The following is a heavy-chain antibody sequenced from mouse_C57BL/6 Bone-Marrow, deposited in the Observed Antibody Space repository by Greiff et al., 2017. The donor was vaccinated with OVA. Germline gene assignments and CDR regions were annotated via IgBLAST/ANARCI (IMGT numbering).Heavy chain of an antibody. Sequence: EVNLVESEGGLVQPGSSMKLSCTASGFTFSDYYMAWVRQVPEKGLEWVANINYDGSSTYYLDSLKSRFIISRDNAKNILYLQMSSLKSEDTATYYCAREGPYFDYWGQGTTLTVSS. J-gene: IGHJ2*01. CDR3: AREGPYFDY. CDR1: GFTFSDYY. CDR2: INYDGSST. V-gene: IGHV5-16*01.